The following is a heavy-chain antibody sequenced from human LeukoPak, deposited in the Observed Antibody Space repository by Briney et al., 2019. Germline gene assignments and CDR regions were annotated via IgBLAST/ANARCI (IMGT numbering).Heavy chain of an antibody. CDR1: GGTFSSYA. Sequence: SVKVSCKASGGTFSSYAISWVRQAPGQGLEWMGRIIPILGIANYAQKFQGRVTITADKSTSTAYMELSSLRSEDTAVYYCARDMLSGAAADYWGQGTLVTVSS. CDR2: IIPILGIA. D-gene: IGHD6-13*01. V-gene: IGHV1-69*04. J-gene: IGHJ4*02. CDR3: ARDMLSGAAADY.